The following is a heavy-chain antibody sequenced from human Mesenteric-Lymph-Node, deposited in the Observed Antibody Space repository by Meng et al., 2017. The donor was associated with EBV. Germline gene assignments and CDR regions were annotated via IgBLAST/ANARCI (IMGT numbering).Heavy chain of an antibody. J-gene: IGHJ4*02. D-gene: IGHD3-3*02. V-gene: IGHV4-34*01. CDR3: ARGAIFGIVITYFDY. CDR1: GGSFSGYH. CDR2: ISQSGDT. Sequence: LQAGGAGLLEPSEPLALTCEASGGSFSGYHWSWIRQPPGKGLEYIGEISQSGDTTYNPSLKSRVTISVDRSRNQFSLKMASVTAADTAVYYCARGAIFGIVITYFDYWSQGTLVTVSS.